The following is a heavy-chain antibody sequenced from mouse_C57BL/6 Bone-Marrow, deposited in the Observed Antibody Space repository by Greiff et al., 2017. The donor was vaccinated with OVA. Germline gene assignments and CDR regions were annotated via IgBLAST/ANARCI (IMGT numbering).Heavy chain of an antibody. Sequence: EVMLVESGGGLVKPGGSLKLSCAASGFTFSSYTMSWVRQTPEKRLEWVATISGGGGNTYYPDSVKGRFTISRDNAKNTLYLQMSSLRSEDTALYYCANYYGSRYLGWYFDVWGTGTTVTVSS. V-gene: IGHV5-9*01. CDR1: GFTFSSYT. CDR2: ISGGGGNT. CDR3: ANYYGSRYLGWYFDV. J-gene: IGHJ1*03. D-gene: IGHD1-1*01.